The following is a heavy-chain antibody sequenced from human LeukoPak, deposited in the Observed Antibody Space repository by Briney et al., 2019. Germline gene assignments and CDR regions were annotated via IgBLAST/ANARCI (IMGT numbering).Heavy chain of an antibody. V-gene: IGHV3-21*06. CDR2: ISSSSSFI. Sequence: PGGSLRLSCAASGFTFSNYRINWVRQAPGKGLEWVSSISSSSSFIDYADSVKGRFTISRDNAQNSLYLQMNNLRADDTAAYYCARDGLAFDYWGQGTLVTVSS. J-gene: IGHJ4*02. CDR1: GFTFSNYR. CDR3: ARDGLAFDY.